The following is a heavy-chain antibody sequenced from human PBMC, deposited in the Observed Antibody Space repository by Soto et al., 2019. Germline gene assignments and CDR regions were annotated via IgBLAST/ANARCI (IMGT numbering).Heavy chain of an antibody. J-gene: IGHJ4*02. Sequence: SETLSLTCTVSGGSISSGDYYWSWIRQPPGKGLEWIGYIYYSGSTYYNPSLKSRVTISVDTSKNQFSLKLSSVTAADTAVYYCARVVRGVIKGGFDSWGQGTLVTVSS. CDR1: GGSISSGDYY. CDR2: IYYSGST. CDR3: ARVVRGVIKGGFDS. V-gene: IGHV4-30-4*01. D-gene: IGHD3-10*01.